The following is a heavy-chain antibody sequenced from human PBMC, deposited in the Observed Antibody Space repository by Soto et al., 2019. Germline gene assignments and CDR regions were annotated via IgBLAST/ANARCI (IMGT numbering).Heavy chain of an antibody. CDR1: GGSIGSHY. V-gene: IGHV4-59*08. CDR2: ASSSGSP. D-gene: IGHD3-16*01. Sequence: QVQLQESGPGLVKPSETLSLTCTVSGGSIGSHYWSWIRQPPGEGLEWFGRASSSGSPNYNPSLKSRVPIAIDTSKNQFSRKLTSVTAADPAVYYCARQWGGDYWGQGTLVTVSS. J-gene: IGHJ4*02. CDR3: ARQWGGDY.